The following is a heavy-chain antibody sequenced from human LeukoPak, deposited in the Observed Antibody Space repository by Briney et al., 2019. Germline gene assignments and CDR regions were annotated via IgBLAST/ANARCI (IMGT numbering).Heavy chain of an antibody. D-gene: IGHD6-13*01. V-gene: IGHV3-30*19. CDR2: ISYDGSNK. CDR3: ARDLYSSRVYYFDY. CDR1: GFTFSSYS. J-gene: IGHJ4*02. Sequence: GGSLRLSCAASGFTFSSYSMNWVRQAPGKGLEWVAVISYDGSNKYYADSVKGRFTISRDNSKNTLYLQMNSLRAEDTAVYYCARDLYSSRVYYFDYWGQGTLVTVSS.